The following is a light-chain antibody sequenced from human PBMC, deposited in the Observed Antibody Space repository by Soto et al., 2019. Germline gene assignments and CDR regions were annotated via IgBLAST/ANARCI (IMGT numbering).Light chain of an antibody. CDR1: SSNIGSNS. CDR2: DND. Sequence: QSVLTQPPSVSAAPGQKVTISCSGSSSNIGSNSVSWYRQLPGTAPKLLLYDNDKRPSGIPDRFSGSKSGASATLVITELQTGDEADYYCGAWDSSGSGGYVFGIGTKLTVL. V-gene: IGLV1-51*01. CDR3: GAWDSSGSGGYV. J-gene: IGLJ1*01.